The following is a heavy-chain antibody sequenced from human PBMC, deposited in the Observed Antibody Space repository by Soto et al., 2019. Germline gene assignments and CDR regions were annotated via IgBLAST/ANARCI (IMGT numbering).Heavy chain of an antibody. CDR1: GYTLTELS. CDR3: ATLTGAPPQQWYFDL. Sequence: ASVKVSCKVSGYTLTELSMHWVRQAPGKGLEWMGGFDPEDGETIYAQKFQGRVTMTEDTSTDTAYMELSSLRSEDTAVYYCATLTGAPPQQWYFDLWGRGTLVTVSS. J-gene: IGHJ2*01. D-gene: IGHD7-27*01. V-gene: IGHV1-24*01. CDR2: FDPEDGET.